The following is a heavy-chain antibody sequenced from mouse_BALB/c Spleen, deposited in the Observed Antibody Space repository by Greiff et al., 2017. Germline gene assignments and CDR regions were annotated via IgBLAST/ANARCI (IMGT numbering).Heavy chain of an antibody. V-gene: IGHV5-6*02. CDR2: ISSGGSYT. Sequence: EVKLVESGGDLVKPGGSLKLTCAASGFTFSSYGMSWVRQTPDKRLEWVATISSGGSYTYYPDSVKGRFTISRDNAKNTLYLQMSSLKSEDTAMYYCARQDSYYAMDYWGQGTSVTVSS. CDR3: ARQDSYYAMDY. J-gene: IGHJ4*01. CDR1: GFTFSSYG.